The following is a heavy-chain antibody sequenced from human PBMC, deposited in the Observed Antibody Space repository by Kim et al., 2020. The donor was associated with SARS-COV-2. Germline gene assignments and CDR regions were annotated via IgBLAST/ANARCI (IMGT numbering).Heavy chain of an antibody. CDR3: ARVSALVPAATPHYYYGMDV. CDR1: GGTFSSYA. J-gene: IGHJ6*02. D-gene: IGHD2-2*01. CDR2: IIPIFGTA. Sequence: SVKVSCKASGGTFSSYAISWVRQAPGQGLEWMGGIIPIFGTANYAQKFQGRVTITADESTSTAYMELSSLRSEDTAVYYCARVSALVPAATPHYYYGMDVWGQGSKVTVSS. V-gene: IGHV1-69*13.